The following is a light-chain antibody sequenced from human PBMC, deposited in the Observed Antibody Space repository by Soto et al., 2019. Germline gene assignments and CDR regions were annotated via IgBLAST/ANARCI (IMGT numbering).Light chain of an antibody. J-gene: IGKJ1*01. Sequence: DIQLTQCPSTLPASVGDRVTMTCRASQSISNWLAWYQQKPGKAPKVLIYHASNLQSGVPSRFSGSGSGTEFTLTIRSLQPDDFATYHCQQYNSYSFGQGTRV. V-gene: IGKV1-5*01. CDR3: QQYNSYS. CDR1: QSISNW. CDR2: HAS.